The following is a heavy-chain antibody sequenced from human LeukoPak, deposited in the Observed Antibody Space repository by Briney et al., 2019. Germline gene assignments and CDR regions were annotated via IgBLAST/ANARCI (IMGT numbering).Heavy chain of an antibody. V-gene: IGHV3-7*01. J-gene: IGHJ3*02. CDR2: IKQDGSEK. CDR1: GFTFSSYW. D-gene: IGHD6-19*01. CDR3: ARVRYSSGWDHAFDI. Sequence: GGSLRVSCAASGFTFSSYWMSWVRQAPGKGLEWVANIKQDGSEKYYVDSVKGRFTISRDNAKNSLYLQMNSLRAEDTAVYYCARVRYSSGWDHAFDIWGQGTMVTVSS.